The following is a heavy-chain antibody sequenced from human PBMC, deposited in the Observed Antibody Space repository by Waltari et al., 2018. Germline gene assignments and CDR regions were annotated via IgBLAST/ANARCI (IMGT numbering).Heavy chain of an antibody. CDR1: GFDLYGGSVPTTRYW. CDR2: VYYNGRT. V-gene: IGHV4-39*01. CDR3: ARQEVWWYFDV. Sequence: QLPLQESGPGLVKPSETLSLACNLSGFDLYGGSVPTTRYWCAWLRQPPGKALEWIGSVYYNGRTHFNPSRSSRVTMSVDASKNQFSLKLVSVTAADTAVYFCARQEVWWYFDVWGRGTRLTVSS. J-gene: IGHJ2*01.